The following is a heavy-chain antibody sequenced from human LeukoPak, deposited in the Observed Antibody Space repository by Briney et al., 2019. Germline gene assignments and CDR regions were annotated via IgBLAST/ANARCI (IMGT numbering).Heavy chain of an antibody. CDR1: GGSISSSSYY. CDR2: IYTSGST. Sequence: SETLSLTCTVSGGSISSSSYYWSWIRQPAGKGLEWIGRIYTSGSTNYNPSLKSRVTISVDTSKNQFSLKLSSVTAADTAVYYCARGGRVGYGSGSYFYYYYYMDVWGKGTTVTISS. V-gene: IGHV4-61*02. CDR3: ARGGRVGYGSGSYFYYYYYMDV. J-gene: IGHJ6*03. D-gene: IGHD3-10*01.